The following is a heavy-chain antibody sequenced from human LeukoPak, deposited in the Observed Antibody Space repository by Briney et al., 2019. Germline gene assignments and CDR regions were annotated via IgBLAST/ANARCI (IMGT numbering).Heavy chain of an antibody. J-gene: IGHJ4*02. CDR1: GDFITASY. CDR2: IYSSGST. Sequence: SETLSLTCTVSGDFITASYWSWIRQPAGKGLEWVGRIYSSGSTNYNPSLKSRVTISVDTSKNQFSLKLSSVTAADTAVYYCARAITRSLLDYWGQGTLVTVSS. D-gene: IGHD3-3*01. CDR3: ARAITRSLLDY. V-gene: IGHV4-4*07.